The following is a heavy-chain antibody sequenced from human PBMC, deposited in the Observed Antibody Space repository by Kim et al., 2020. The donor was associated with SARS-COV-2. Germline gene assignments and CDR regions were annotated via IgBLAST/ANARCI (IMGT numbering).Heavy chain of an antibody. D-gene: IGHD1-26*01. J-gene: IGHJ5*02. Sequence: PGSVKGRFTISRENAKNSLYLQMNSLRAGDTAVYYCARGSSGSYFGWFDPWGQGTLVTVSS. V-gene: IGHV3-13*01. CDR3: ARGSSGSYFGWFDP.